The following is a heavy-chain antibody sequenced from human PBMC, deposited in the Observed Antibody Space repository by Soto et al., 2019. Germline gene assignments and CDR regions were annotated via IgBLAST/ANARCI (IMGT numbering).Heavy chain of an antibody. V-gene: IGHV3-23*01. CDR2: ISGSGGST. CDR3: ATGYYDFWSGHFPPLFDY. Sequence: EVQLLESGGGLVQPGGSLRLSCAASGFTFSSYAMSWVRQAPGKGLEWVSAISGSGGSTYYADSVKGRFTISRDNSKNTLYLQMNSLRAEDTAVYYCATGYYDFWSGHFPPLFDYWGQGTLVTVSS. D-gene: IGHD3-3*01. J-gene: IGHJ4*02. CDR1: GFTFSSYA.